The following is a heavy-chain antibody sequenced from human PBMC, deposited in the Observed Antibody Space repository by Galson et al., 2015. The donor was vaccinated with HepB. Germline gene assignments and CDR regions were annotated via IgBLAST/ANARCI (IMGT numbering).Heavy chain of an antibody. Sequence: SLRLSCAASGFTFSSYWMTWVRQAPGKGLEWMANIKQDGSEQYYVDSVKGRFTISRDNAKNSLYLQMSSLRAEDTAVYYCASTMVAVAGQNWGQGTQVAVSS. CDR2: IKQDGSEQ. CDR3: ASTMVAVAGQN. V-gene: IGHV3-7*03. CDR1: GFTFSSYW. J-gene: IGHJ4*02. D-gene: IGHD6-13*01.